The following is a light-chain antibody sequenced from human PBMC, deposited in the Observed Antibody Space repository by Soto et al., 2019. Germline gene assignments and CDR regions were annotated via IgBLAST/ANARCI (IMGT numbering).Light chain of an antibody. CDR2: EVT. V-gene: IGLV2-14*01. CDR3: NSYTNSSAVV. Sequence: QSSLAQPACVSWSPGQPITISCAGTRDDIGAYDYVSWYQQHPGNAPKLLVYEVTNRPSGVSDRFSGSKSGNTASLTISGLQAEDEADYYCNSYTNSSAVVFGGGTKVTVL. J-gene: IGLJ2*01. CDR1: RDDIGAYDY.